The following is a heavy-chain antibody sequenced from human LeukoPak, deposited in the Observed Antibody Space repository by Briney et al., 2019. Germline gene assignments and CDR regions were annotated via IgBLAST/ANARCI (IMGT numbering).Heavy chain of an antibody. V-gene: IGHV3-7*01. Sequence: GGSLRLSCAASGFTFSSYWMSWVRQAPGKGLEWVANIKQDGSEEYYVDSVKGRFTVSRDNAKNSLYLQMNSLRAEDTAVYYCAREVLYGDYVYSTHDINWFDPWGQGTLVTVSS. D-gene: IGHD4-17*01. J-gene: IGHJ5*02. CDR1: GFTFSSYW. CDR3: AREVLYGDYVYSTHDINWFDP. CDR2: IKQDGSEE.